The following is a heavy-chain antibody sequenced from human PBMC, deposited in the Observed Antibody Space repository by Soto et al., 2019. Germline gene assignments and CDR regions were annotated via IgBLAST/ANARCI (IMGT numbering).Heavy chain of an antibody. CDR3: ATDYDPYSRGIIDY. D-gene: IGHD6-13*01. J-gene: IGHJ4*02. Sequence: EVQLLESGGGLVQPGGSLRLSCAASGFTFSSYAMSWVRQAPGKGLEWVSAISGSGGSTYYADSVKGRFTISRDNSKNTLYLQMNSLRAEDTAVYYCATDYDPYSRGIIDYWGQGTLVTVSS. CDR2: ISGSGGST. CDR1: GFTFSSYA. V-gene: IGHV3-23*01.